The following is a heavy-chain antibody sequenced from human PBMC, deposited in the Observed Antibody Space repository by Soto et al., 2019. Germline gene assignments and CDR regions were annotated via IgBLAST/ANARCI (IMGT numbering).Heavy chain of an antibody. V-gene: IGHV4-31*03. CDR2: IYYSGST. CDR3: ARDEGDTVSHYYGMDV. D-gene: IGHD4-4*01. CDR1: GGSISSGGYY. Sequence: QVQLQESGPGLVKPSQTLSLTCTVSGGSISSGGYYWSWIRQHPGKGLEWIGYIYYSGSTYYNPSLKSRVTISVDTSKNQFSLKLSSVTAADTAVYYCARDEGDTVSHYYGMDVWGQGTTVTVSS. J-gene: IGHJ6*02.